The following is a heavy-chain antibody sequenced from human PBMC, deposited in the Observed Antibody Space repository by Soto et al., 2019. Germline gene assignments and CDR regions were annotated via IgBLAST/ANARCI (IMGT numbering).Heavy chain of an antibody. CDR1: GFTFSSYA. CDR3: AKEQVGYCSSTSCYPFDY. V-gene: IGHV3-23*01. D-gene: IGHD2-2*01. J-gene: IGHJ4*02. Sequence: GESLKISCAASGFTFSSYAMSWVRQAPGKGLEWVSAISGSGGSTYYADSVKGRFTISRDNSKNTLYLQMNSLGAEDTAVYYCAKEQVGYCSSTSCYPFDYWGQGTLVTVSS. CDR2: ISGSGGST.